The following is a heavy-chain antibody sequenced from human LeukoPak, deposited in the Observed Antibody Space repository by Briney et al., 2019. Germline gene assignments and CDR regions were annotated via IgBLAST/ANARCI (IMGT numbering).Heavy chain of an antibody. D-gene: IGHD4-17*01. V-gene: IGHV5-51*01. CDR1: GYSFTSYW. CDR3: ARQNLNYGDYGEFDY. J-gene: IGHJ4*02. CDR2: IYPGDSDT. Sequence: GESLKISCRGSGYSFTSYWFGWVRQMPGKGLEWRGIIYPGDSDTRYSPSFQGQVTISADKSISTAYLQWSSLKASDTAMYYCARQNLNYGDYGEFDYWGQGTLVTVSS.